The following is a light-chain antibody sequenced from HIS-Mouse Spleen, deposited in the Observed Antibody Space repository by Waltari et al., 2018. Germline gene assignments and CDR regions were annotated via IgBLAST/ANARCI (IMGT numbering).Light chain of an antibody. CDR2: EGS. J-gene: IGLJ3*02. Sequence: QSALPQPASVSGSPGQSITTSCTGTCSDVGGYNLVSWYQQHPGQAPKLMIYEGSKRPAGVSNRFSGCKSGNTASMTIAGLQAEDEADYYCCSYAGSSTWVFGGGTKLTVL. CDR1: CSDVGGYNL. CDR3: CSYAGSSTWV. V-gene: IGLV2-23*01.